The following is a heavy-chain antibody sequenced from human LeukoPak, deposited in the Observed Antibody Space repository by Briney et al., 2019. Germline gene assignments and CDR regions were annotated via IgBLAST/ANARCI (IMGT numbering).Heavy chain of an antibody. V-gene: IGHV3-74*03. CDR3: AKDGFGSGYSLCDY. J-gene: IGHJ4*02. CDR1: GFTFSRDW. CDR2: ISDDGSTT. D-gene: IGHD3-22*01. Sequence: GGSLRLSCAASGFTFSRDWMHWVRQAPGKGLVWVSRISDDGSTTTYADSVQGRFTISRDNAKSTVFLQMNSLRAEDTAVYYCAKDGFGSGYSLCDYWGQGTLVTVSS.